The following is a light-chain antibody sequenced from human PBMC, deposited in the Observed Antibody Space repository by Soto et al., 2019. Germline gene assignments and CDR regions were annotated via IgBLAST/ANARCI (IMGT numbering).Light chain of an antibody. CDR1: QSVLYSSNDKNY. CDR3: QQYYGPHALT. CDR2: WAS. J-gene: IGKJ4*01. V-gene: IGKV4-1*01. Sequence: DIVMTQSPDSLAVSLGERATINCKSSQSVLYSSNDKNYLAWYQQKPGQPPKLLIYWASTRESGVPDRFSGSGSGTDFTLTISSLQAEDVAVYYCQQYYGPHALTFGGGTKVEIK.